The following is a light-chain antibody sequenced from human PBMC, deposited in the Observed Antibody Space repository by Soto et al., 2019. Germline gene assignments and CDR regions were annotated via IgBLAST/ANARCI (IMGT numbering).Light chain of an antibody. CDR2: DVS. CDR1: SSDVGGYNY. Sequence: QSALTQPRSVSGSPGQSVTISCTGTSSDVGGYNYVSWYQQHPGKAPKLMIYDVSKRPSGVPDRFSGSKSGNTASLTISGLQAEDAADYYCCSYAGSYTYVFGTGTKGHRP. CDR3: CSYAGSYTYV. J-gene: IGLJ1*01. V-gene: IGLV2-11*01.